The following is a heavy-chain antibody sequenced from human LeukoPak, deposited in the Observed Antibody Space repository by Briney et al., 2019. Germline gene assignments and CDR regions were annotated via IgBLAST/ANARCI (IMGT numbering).Heavy chain of an antibody. V-gene: IGHV4-61*01. D-gene: IGHD3-16*01. Sequence: SETLSLTCTVSGGSVSSGSYYWSWIRQPPGKGLEWIGYIYYSGSTNYNPSLKSRVTISVDTSKNQFSLKLSSVTAADTAVYYCARLKMGGYGMDVWGQGTTVTVSS. CDR2: IYYSGST. CDR3: ARLKMGGYGMDV. J-gene: IGHJ6*02. CDR1: GGSVSSGSYY.